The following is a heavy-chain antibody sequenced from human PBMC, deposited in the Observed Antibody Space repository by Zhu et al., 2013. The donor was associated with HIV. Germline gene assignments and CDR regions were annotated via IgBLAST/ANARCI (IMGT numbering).Heavy chain of an antibody. CDR2: IYYSGST. J-gene: IGHJ6*02. D-gene: IGHD3-22*01. CDR1: GGSISSYY. Sequence: QVQLQESGPGLVKPSETLSLTCTVSGGSISSYYWSWIRQPPGKGLEWIGYIYYSGSTNYNPSLKSRVTISLDTSRNQFSLKLSSVTAADTAVYYCARQEYYYDSSGYLTLIYGMDVWGQGTTGHRLL. CDR3: ARQEYYYDSSGYLTLIYGMDV. V-gene: IGHV4-59*12.